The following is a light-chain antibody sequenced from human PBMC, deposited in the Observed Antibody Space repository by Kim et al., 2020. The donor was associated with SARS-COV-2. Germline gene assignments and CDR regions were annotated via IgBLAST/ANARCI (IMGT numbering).Light chain of an antibody. CDR2: GAS. J-gene: IGKJ4*01. Sequence: EIVLTQSPGTLYLSPGERATLSCRASQSVSSNFLAWYQQRPGQAPRLLIYGASSRAAGIPDRFSGRGSATDFTLTISRLEPEDFAVYYCHQYGTSLLTFGGGTKVDIK. V-gene: IGKV3-20*01. CDR3: HQYGTSLLT. CDR1: QSVSSNF.